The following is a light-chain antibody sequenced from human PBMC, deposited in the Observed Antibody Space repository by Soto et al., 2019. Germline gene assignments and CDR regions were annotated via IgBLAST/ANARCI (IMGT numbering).Light chain of an antibody. V-gene: IGKV1-5*01. Sequence: LQMTHSPSSLSGAVGDRVTIACRASQTISSWLAWYQQKPGKAPNLLIYAASTLQSGVPSRFSGSGSGTDFTLTISSLQPEDFATYYCLQNYNYPRTFGQGTKVDIK. CDR2: AAS. CDR1: QTISSW. CDR3: LQNYNYPRT. J-gene: IGKJ1*01.